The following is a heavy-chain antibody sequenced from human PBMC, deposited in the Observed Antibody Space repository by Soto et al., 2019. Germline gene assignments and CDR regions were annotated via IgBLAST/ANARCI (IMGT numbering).Heavy chain of an antibody. D-gene: IGHD6-13*01. J-gene: IGHJ6*02. CDR1: GGTFSSYA. CDR3: ARVPGIAAAGAHYYYYYGRDV. Sequence: QVQLVQSGAEVKKPGSSVKVSCKASGGTFSSYAISWMRQAPGQGLEWMGGIIPIFGTANYAQKFQGRVKITADESTSTAYMEPSSLRPEDAAVYYCARVPGIAAAGAHYYYYYGRDVWGQGTTVAVSS. CDR2: IIPIFGTA. V-gene: IGHV1-69*01.